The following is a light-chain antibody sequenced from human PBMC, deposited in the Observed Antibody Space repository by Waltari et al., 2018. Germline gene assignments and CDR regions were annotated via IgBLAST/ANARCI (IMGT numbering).Light chain of an antibody. CDR1: ASDVGAYYF. Sequence: QSALTQPASVSGSPGQSITISCSGTASDVGAYYFVTLYQQHPAKAPHLIMYEVSNRPSGISNRFSASKSGNTASLTISGLQAEDEADYYCSSYTTSSAPGVFGTGTRVTVL. CDR3: SSYTTSSAPGV. V-gene: IGLV2-14*01. CDR2: EVS. J-gene: IGLJ1*01.